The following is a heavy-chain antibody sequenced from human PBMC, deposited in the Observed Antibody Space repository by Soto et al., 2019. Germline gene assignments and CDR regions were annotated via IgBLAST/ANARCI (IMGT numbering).Heavy chain of an antibody. J-gene: IGHJ3*02. Sequence: EVQLVESGGGLVKPGGSLRLSCAASGFTFSRAWVNWVRLAPGKGLEWVGRIRSKADGGTTDYTAPVEGRFTVSRDDSKNTGYLQMNSLKTEDTAVYYCTTVSLHFWWGAFDIWGLGTMVTVSS. D-gene: IGHD2-8*02. CDR2: IRSKADGGTT. CDR3: TTVSLHFWWGAFDI. V-gene: IGHV3-15*07. CDR1: GFTFSRAW.